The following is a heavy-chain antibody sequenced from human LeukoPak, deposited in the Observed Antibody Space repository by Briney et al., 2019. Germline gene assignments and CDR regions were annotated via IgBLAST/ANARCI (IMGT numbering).Heavy chain of an antibody. V-gene: IGHV4-59*08. Sequence: SETLSLTCTVSGGSISSYYWSWIRQPPGKGLEWIGYIYYSGSTNYNPSLKSRVTISVDTSKNQFSLKLSSVTAADKAVYYCARLDTYGDYYYGMDVWGQGTTVTVSS. J-gene: IGHJ6*02. D-gene: IGHD3-10*01. CDR1: GGSISSYY. CDR3: ARLDTYGDYYYGMDV. CDR2: IYYSGST.